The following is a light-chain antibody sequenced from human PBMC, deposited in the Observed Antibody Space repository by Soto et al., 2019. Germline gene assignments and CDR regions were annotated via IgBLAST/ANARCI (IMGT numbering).Light chain of an antibody. J-gene: IGKJ1*01. Sequence: DIQMTQSPSSLSASVGDRVTITCRASQSISSYLNWYQQKPGKAPKLLIYAASSLQSGVPSRFSGSGSGTDFTLTISSLQPEDFATYYCQQSYSPLSFGQGTKVDI. V-gene: IGKV1-39*01. CDR3: QQSYSPLS. CDR1: QSISSY. CDR2: AAS.